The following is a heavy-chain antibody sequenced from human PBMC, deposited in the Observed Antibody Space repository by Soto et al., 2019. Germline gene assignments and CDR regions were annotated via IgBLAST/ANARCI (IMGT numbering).Heavy chain of an antibody. V-gene: IGHV4-31*03. CDR3: ARTGSTQFYWNSEAFDV. CDR1: GGPINSGAYY. CDR2: IYIIGST. Sequence: QVHLQESGPGLVKSSQTLSLTCTVSGGPINSGAYYWAWIRQLPGRGLVWIGYIYIIGSTLYNPSLRGRINMSMDTSKNQFSLKLSSITAADTAVYYCARTGSTQFYWNSEAFDVWGQGTMVSVSS. D-gene: IGHD1-7*01. J-gene: IGHJ3*01.